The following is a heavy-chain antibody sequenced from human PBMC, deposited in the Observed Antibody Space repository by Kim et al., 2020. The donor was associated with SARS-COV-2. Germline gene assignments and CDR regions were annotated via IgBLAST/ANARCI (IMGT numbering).Heavy chain of an antibody. V-gene: IGHV3-23*01. CDR1: GFTFSSYA. CDR3: AKAGYSSSWYRGSFDY. Sequence: GGSLRLSCAASGFTFSSYAMSWVRQAPGKGLEWVSAISGSGGSTYYADSVKGRFTISRDNSKNTLYLQMNSLRAEDTAVYYCAKAGYSSSWYRGSFDYWGQGTLVTVSS. J-gene: IGHJ4*02. CDR2: ISGSGGST. D-gene: IGHD6-13*01.